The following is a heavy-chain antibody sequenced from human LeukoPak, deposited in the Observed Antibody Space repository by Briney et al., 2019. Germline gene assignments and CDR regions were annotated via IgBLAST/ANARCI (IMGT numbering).Heavy chain of an antibody. CDR2: IYSGGST. CDR3: ARDRRHAYFDY. CDR1: GFTVSSNY. D-gene: IGHD3-22*01. V-gene: IGHV3-66*02. Sequence: SGGSLRLSCAASGFTVSSNYMSWVRQAPGKGLEWVSVIYSGGSTYYADSVKGRFTISRDNSKNTLYLQMNSLRAEDTAVYYCARDRRHAYFDYWGQGTLVTVSS. J-gene: IGHJ4*02.